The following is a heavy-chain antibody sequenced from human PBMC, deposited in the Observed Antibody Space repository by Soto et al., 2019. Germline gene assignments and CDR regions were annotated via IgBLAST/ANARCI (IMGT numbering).Heavy chain of an antibody. CDR3: AADYYDTRGYYFDY. CDR2: IIPIFGTA. Sequence: ASVKVSCKASGGTFSSYAITWVRQAPGQGLEWMGGIIPIFGTANYAQKFQGRVTITADESTSTAYMELSSLRSEDTAVYYCAADYYDTRGYYFDYWGQGTLVTVSS. CDR1: GGTFSSYA. J-gene: IGHJ4*02. V-gene: IGHV1-69*13. D-gene: IGHD3-22*01.